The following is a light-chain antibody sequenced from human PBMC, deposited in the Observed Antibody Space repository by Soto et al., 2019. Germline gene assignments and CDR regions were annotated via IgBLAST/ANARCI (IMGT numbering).Light chain of an antibody. CDR1: QSISSW. CDR2: DAS. CDR3: QQYNSLLYT. V-gene: IGKV1-5*01. Sequence: GDRVTLTCRASQSISSWLAWYQQKPGKAPKLLIYDASSLESGVPSRFSGSGSGTEFTLTISSLQPDDFATYYCQQYNSLLYTFGQGTRLEIK. J-gene: IGKJ5*01.